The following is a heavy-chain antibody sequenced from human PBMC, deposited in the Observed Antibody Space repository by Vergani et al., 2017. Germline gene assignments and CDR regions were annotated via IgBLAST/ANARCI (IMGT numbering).Heavy chain of an antibody. V-gene: IGHV1-2*02. D-gene: IGHD5-12*01. CDR3: ARAPGSGYSGYVSWFDP. Sequence: QVQLVQSGAEVKTPGASVKVSCKASGYTFTGYYMHWVRQAPGQGLEWMGWINPNSGGTNYAQKFQGRVTMTRDTSISTAYMELSRLRSDDTAVYYCARAPGSGYSGYVSWFDPWGQGTLVTVSS. J-gene: IGHJ5*02. CDR2: INPNSGGT. CDR1: GYTFTGYY.